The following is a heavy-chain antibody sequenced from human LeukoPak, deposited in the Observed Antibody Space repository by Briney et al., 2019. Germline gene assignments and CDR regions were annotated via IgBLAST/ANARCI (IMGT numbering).Heavy chain of an antibody. CDR3: ARVGYGSGSYYRTQTFDY. Sequence: PSETLSLTCTVSGVSISSYYWSWFRQPPGKGLEWIGYIYYTGSTNYNPSLKSRVTISVDTSKNQFSLKLTSVTAADTAVYYCARVGYGSGSYYRTQTFDYWGQGALVTVSS. J-gene: IGHJ4*02. V-gene: IGHV4-59*01. D-gene: IGHD3-10*01. CDR2: IYYTGST. CDR1: GVSISSYY.